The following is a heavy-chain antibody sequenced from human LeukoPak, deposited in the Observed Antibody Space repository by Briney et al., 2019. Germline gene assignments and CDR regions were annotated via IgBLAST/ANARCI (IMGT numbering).Heavy chain of an antibody. V-gene: IGHV3-23*01. J-gene: IGHJ4*02. CDR1: GFTFSNYG. CDR3: AKDPNRYDSSIYYCAY. CDR2: ISGSGGSI. D-gene: IGHD3-22*01. Sequence: GGTLRLSCAASGFTFSNYGMSWVRQAPGKGLEWVSAISGSGGSIYYADSVKGRFTISRDNSKNTLYLHMNRLRAEDTAVYYCAKDPNRYDSSIYYCAYWGQGTLVTVSS.